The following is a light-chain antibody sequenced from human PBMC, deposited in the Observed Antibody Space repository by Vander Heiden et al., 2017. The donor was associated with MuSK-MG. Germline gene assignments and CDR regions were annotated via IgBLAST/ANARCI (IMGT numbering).Light chain of an antibody. V-gene: IGKV3-15*01. CDR1: QSVSSY. Sequence: EIVITHSPATLSLSPGERATLSCRASQSVSSYLAWYQQKPGQAPRLLIYGASNRATGIPARFSGSGSGTEFTLTISSLESEDFAVYYCQQYSNWLLCTFGHGTKVDIK. CDR2: GAS. J-gene: IGKJ3*01. CDR3: QQYSNWLLCT.